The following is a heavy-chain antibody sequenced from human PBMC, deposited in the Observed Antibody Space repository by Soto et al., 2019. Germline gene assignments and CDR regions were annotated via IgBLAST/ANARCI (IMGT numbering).Heavy chain of an antibody. CDR2: IHHSGGT. V-gene: IGHV4-4*02. D-gene: IGHD5-12*01. CDR1: GGSVSNNNW. Sequence: QVQLQESVPGLVKPSGTLSLSCAVSGGSVSNNNWWSWVRQSPGNGLEWIGEIHHSGGTSYNPSLESRATLSVDKSKNELSLRLNYGTAADTAVYYCTKNSAYALDYWGLGILVTVSS. J-gene: IGHJ4*02. CDR3: TKNSAYALDY.